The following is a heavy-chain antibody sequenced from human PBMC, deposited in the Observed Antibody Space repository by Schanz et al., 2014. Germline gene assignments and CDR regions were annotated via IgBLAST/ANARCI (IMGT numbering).Heavy chain of an antibody. CDR3: ARLMVPGWFDP. V-gene: IGHV4-39*01. CDR2: IDDTGST. J-gene: IGHJ5*02. Sequence: QLQLQESGPGLVIPSETLSLTCTVSGGSISSSTYYWGWIRQPPGKGPEWIGTIDDTGSTYYTPSLGGRLTMSVDTSKSQLSVQLTSVTAADTAVYYCARLMVPGWFDPWGQGQLVTVSS. D-gene: IGHD3-10*01. CDR1: GGSISSSTYY.